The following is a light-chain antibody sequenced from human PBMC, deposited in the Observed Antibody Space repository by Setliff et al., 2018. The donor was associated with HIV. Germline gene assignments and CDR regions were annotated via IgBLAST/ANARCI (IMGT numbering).Light chain of an antibody. V-gene: IGLV2-14*01. CDR2: EVT. CDR1: SSDIGAYNY. J-gene: IGLJ2*01. CDR3: SSYTSSSTLVV. Sequence: QSALAQPASVSGSPGQSITISCTGTSSDIGAYNYVSWYQQRPGKAPKLMIYEVTNRPSGVSNRFSGSKSGNTASLTISGLQAEDEADYYCSSYTSSSTLVVFGGGTKGTVL.